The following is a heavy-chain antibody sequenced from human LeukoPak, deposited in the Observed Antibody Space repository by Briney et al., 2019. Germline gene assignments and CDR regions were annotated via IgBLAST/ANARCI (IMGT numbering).Heavy chain of an antibody. CDR2: ISWNSGSI. CDR1: GFTFDDYA. CDR3: AKDNGLGVYYDILTGYLLPYYFDY. V-gene: IGHV3-9*01. J-gene: IGHJ4*02. D-gene: IGHD3-9*01. Sequence: GGSLRLSCAASGFTFDDYAMHWVRQAPGKGLEWVSGISWNSGSIGYADSVKGRFTISRDNAKNSLYLQMNNLRAEDTALYYCAKDNGLGVYYDILTGYLLPYYFDYWGQGTLVTVSS.